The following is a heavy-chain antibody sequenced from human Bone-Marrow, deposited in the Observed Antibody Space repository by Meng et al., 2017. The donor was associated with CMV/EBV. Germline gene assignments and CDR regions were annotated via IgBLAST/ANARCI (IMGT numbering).Heavy chain of an antibody. Sequence: GGSLRLSCAASGFTFSSYSMNWVRQAPGKGLEWVSSISSSSSYIYYADSVKGRFTISRDNSKNTLFLQMNSLRAEDTAVYYCAKDPGGAYSYGDKYYFDYWGQGTLVTVSS. V-gene: IGHV3-21*01. D-gene: IGHD5-18*01. CDR2: ISSSSSYI. CDR3: AKDPGGAYSYGDKYYFDY. CDR1: GFTFSSYS. J-gene: IGHJ4*02.